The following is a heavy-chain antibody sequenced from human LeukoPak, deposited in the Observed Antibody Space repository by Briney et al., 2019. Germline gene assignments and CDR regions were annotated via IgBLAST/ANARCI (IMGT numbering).Heavy chain of an antibody. V-gene: IGHV3-11*01. D-gene: IGHD3-10*01. J-gene: IGHJ4*02. Sequence: GGSLRLSCAASGFTFSDYYMSWVRQAPGKGLEWASYVSQSGTTIYFADSVKGRFTISRDNGKNSLYLQMNSLRAEDTAVYYCAREGHTYGSDYWGQGTLVTVSS. CDR3: AREGHTYGSDY. CDR1: GFTFSDYY. CDR2: VSQSGTTI.